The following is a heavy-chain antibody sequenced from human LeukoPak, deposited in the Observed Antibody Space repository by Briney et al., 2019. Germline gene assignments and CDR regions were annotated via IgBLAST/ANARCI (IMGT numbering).Heavy chain of an antibody. CDR1: GFTFSGYY. D-gene: IGHD2-2*01. Sequence: PGGSLRLSCGRSGFTFSGYYMSWIRQAPGRGLEWVSYINPSGSTIYYADSVKGRFTISRDNAKKSLDLQMYSLRAEDTAVYYCARVRGSGFCSGSSCAKDPGYYYYMDVWGKGTTVTVSS. CDR3: ARVRGSGFCSGSSCAKDPGYYYYMDV. V-gene: IGHV3-11*01. CDR2: INPSGSTI. J-gene: IGHJ6*03.